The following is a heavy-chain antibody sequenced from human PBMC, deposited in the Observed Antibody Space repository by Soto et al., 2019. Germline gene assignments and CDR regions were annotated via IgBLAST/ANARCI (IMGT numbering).Heavy chain of an antibody. CDR2: IWYDGSNK. CDR1: GFTFSSYG. CDR3: ARDLSEYSSSFGS. V-gene: IGHV3-33*01. J-gene: IGHJ4*02. Sequence: GGSLRLSCAASGFTFSSYGMHWVRQAPGKGLEWVAVIWYDGSNKYYADSVKGRFAISRDNSKNTLYPQMNSLRAEDTAVYYCARDLSEYSSSFGSWGQGTLVTVSS. D-gene: IGHD6-6*01.